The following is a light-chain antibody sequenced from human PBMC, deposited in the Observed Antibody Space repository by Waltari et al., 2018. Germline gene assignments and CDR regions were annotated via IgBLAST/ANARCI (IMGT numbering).Light chain of an antibody. CDR2: GNS. V-gene: IGLV1-40*01. CDR3: QSYDSSLSGVV. CDR1: SSTIGAGYA. J-gene: IGLJ2*01. Sequence: QSVLTQPPSVSGAPGQRVTISCTGSSSTIGAGYAVHWYQQLPGTAPKLLISGNSNRPSGVPDRFSGSKSGTSASLAITGLQAEDEADYYCQSYDSSLSGVVFGGGTKLTVL.